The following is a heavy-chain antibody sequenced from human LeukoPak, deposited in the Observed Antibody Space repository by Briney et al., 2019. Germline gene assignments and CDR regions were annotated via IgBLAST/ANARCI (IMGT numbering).Heavy chain of an antibody. D-gene: IGHD3-16*01. CDR1: GASTRDYY. J-gene: IGHJ4*02. Sequence: PSETLSLTCTILGASTRDYYWSRVRQPPGKGLEWIGYTHQTGSFDYNPSLNSRATISLDTSKNQFSLKLTSVTAADTAVYYCTRGHWALDCWGQGPLVTVSS. CDR2: THQTGSF. CDR3: TRGHWALDC. V-gene: IGHV4-59*01.